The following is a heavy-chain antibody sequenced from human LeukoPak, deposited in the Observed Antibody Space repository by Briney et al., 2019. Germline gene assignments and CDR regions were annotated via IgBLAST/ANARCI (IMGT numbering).Heavy chain of an antibody. CDR3: AREPRYSYGWGYFDY. CDR1: GGSISSYY. D-gene: IGHD5-18*01. Sequence: SETLSLTCTVSGGSISSYYWSWIRQPPGKGLEWIGYIYYSGSTNYNPSLKSRVTISVDTSKNQFSLKLSSVTAADTAVYYCAREPRYSYGWGYFDYWGQGTLVTVSS. J-gene: IGHJ4*02. V-gene: IGHV4-59*01. CDR2: IYYSGST.